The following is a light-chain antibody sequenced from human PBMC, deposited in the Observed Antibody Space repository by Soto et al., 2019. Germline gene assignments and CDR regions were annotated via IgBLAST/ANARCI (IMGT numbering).Light chain of an antibody. CDR1: QSVSTS. V-gene: IGKV3-20*01. J-gene: IGKJ4*01. CDR3: HQYASSPPLT. CDR2: GAS. Sequence: EIVLTQSPGTLSLSPGDRATLSCRASQSVSTSLAWYQQKPGQAPRLLIYGASSRATVIPDRFSGSGSGTDYTLTISRLEPEDFAVYYCHQYASSPPLTFGGGTKVEIK.